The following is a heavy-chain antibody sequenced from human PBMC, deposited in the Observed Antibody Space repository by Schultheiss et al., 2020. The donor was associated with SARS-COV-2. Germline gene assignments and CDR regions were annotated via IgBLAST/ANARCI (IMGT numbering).Heavy chain of an antibody. V-gene: IGHV4-4*02. J-gene: IGHJ4*02. CDR3: ARAGIRAAGYSYGSDFDY. Sequence: SETLSLTCTVSGGSISSSNWWSWVRQPPGKGLEWIGEIYHSGSTNYNPSLKSRVTISVDTSKNQFSLKLSSVTAADTAVYYCARAGIRAAGYSYGSDFDYWGQGILVTVSS. CDR2: IYHSGST. D-gene: IGHD5-18*01. CDR1: GGSISSSNW.